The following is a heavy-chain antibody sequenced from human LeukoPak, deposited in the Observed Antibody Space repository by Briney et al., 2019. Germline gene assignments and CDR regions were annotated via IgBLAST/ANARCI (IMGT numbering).Heavy chain of an antibody. V-gene: IGHV3-7*01. Sequence: GGSLRLSCAASGFSFSIYWMSWVRQAPGKGLEWVANIKQDGSEKYYVDSVKGRFTISRDNAKNSLYLQMNSLRAEDTAVYYCARGEAAAADDAFDIWGQGTMVTVSS. CDR2: IKQDGSEK. J-gene: IGHJ3*02. CDR3: ARGEAAAADDAFDI. CDR1: GFSFSIYW. D-gene: IGHD6-13*01.